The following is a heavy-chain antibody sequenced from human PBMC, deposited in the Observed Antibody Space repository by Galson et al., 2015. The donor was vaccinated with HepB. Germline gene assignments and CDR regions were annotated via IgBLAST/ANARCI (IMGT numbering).Heavy chain of an antibody. V-gene: IGHV3-23*01. J-gene: IGHJ4*02. CDR2: ITPSGDNT. CDR1: RFTFSYYA. D-gene: IGHD6-19*01. Sequence: SLRLSCAASRFTFSYYAMAWVRQAPGKGLEWISAITPSGDNTYSADSMKGRFFISRDNSQNTLFSQMNSLRADDTAIYFCAKVFPEKTDGWYRQALYYFDSWGQGTRVTVSS. CDR3: AKVFPEKTDGWYRQALYYFDS.